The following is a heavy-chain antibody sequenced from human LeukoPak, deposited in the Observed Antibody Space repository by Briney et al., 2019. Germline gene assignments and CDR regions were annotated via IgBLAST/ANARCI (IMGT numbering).Heavy chain of an antibody. J-gene: IGHJ3*02. V-gene: IGHV3-53*04. CDR3: ARDRGGFSFDI. CDR1: GFTVSSNY. D-gene: IGHD3-16*01. CDR2: IYSGGST. Sequence: GGSLRLSCAASGFTVSSNYMSWVRQAPGKGLEWVSVIYSGGSTDYADSVKGRFTISRHNSMNTLYLRMNSLRAEDTAVYYCARDRGGFSFDIWGRGTMVTVSS.